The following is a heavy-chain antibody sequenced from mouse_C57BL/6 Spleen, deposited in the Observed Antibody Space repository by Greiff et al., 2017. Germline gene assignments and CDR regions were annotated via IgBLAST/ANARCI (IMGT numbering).Heavy chain of an antibody. CDR2: ISSGGDYI. J-gene: IGHJ3*01. CDR1: GFTFSSYA. D-gene: IGHD1-1*01. V-gene: IGHV5-9-1*02. CDR3: TRDGGYYGSSSWFAY. Sequence: EVKLMESGEGLVKPGGSLKLSCAASGFTFSSYAMSWVRQTPEKRLEWVAYISSGGDYIYYADTVKGRFTISRDNARNTLYLQMSSLKSEDTAMYYCTRDGGYYGSSSWFAYWGQGTLVTVSA.